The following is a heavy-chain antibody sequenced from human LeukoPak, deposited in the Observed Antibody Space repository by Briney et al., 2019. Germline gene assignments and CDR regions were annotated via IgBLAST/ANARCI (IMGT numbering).Heavy chain of an antibody. V-gene: IGHV3-48*04. CDR2: ISSSSSTI. CDR3: ARGKIGGAAAGTVDY. J-gene: IGHJ4*02. CDR1: GFTFSSYS. D-gene: IGHD6-13*01. Sequence: SGGSLRPSCAASGFTFSSYSMNWVRQAPGKGLEWVSYISSSSSTIYYADSVKGRFTISRDNAKNSLYLQMNSLRAEDTAVYYCARGKIGGAAAGTVDYWGQGTLVTVSS.